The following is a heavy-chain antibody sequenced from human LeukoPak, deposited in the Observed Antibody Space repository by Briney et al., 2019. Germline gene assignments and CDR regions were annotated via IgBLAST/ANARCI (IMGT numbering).Heavy chain of an antibody. Sequence: ASVKVSCKVSRYTFTSYYMHWVRQAPGQGLEWMGIANPSGGSTSYAQKFQGRVTMTRDMSTSTVYMELSSLRSEDTAVYYCARDKGRLVLDYWGQGTLVTVSS. J-gene: IGHJ4*02. D-gene: IGHD6-19*01. CDR1: RYTFTSYY. V-gene: IGHV1-46*01. CDR2: ANPSGGST. CDR3: ARDKGRLVLDY.